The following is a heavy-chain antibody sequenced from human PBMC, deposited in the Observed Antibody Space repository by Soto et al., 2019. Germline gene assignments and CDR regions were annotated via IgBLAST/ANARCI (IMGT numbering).Heavy chain of an antibody. J-gene: IGHJ3*02. D-gene: IGHD4-17*01. CDR3: ARKYGDPNAFDI. Sequence: ASVKVSCKASGYTFTSYAMHWVRQAPGQRLEWMGWINAGNGNTKYSQKFQGRVTITRDTSASTAYMELSSLRSEDTAVYYCARKYGDPNAFDIWGQGTMVTVSS. CDR2: INAGNGNT. V-gene: IGHV1-3*01. CDR1: GYTFTSYA.